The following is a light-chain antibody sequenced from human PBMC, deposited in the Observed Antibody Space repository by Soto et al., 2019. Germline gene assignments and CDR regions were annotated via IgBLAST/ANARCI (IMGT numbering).Light chain of an antibody. J-gene: IGKJ1*01. CDR2: KAS. V-gene: IGKV1-5*03. Sequence: IQMTQSPSTLSGSVGDRVTITCRASQTISSWLAWYQQKPGKAPKLLIYKASTLKSGVPSRFSGSGSGTEFTLTISSLQPDDFATYYCQHYNSYSATFGQGTKVDNK. CDR1: QTISSW. CDR3: QHYNSYSAT.